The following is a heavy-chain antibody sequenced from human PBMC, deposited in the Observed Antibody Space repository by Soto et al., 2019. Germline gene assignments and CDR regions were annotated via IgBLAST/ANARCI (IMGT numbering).Heavy chain of an antibody. V-gene: IGHV3-30*18. CDR3: AKVSLAYCGGDCYSPFDY. CDR2: ISYDGSNK. CDR1: GFTFSSYG. Sequence: QVQLAESGGGVVQPGRSLRLSCAASGFTFSSYGMHWVRQAPGKGLEWVAVISYDGSNKYYADSVKGRFTISRDNSKNTLYLQMNSLRAEDTAVYYCAKVSLAYCGGDCYSPFDYWGQGTLVTVSS. D-gene: IGHD2-21*02. J-gene: IGHJ4*02.